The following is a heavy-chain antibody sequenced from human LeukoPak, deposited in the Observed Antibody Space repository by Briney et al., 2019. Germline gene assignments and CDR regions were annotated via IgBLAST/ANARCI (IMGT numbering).Heavy chain of an antibody. CDR3: ARETYYYDSSGYSWDY. J-gene: IGHJ4*02. CDR2: IYYSGST. D-gene: IGHD3-22*01. V-gene: IGHV4-39*07. Sequence: SETLSLTCTVSGGSISSSSYYWGWIRQPPGKGLEWIGSIYYSGSTYYSPSLKSRVTISVDTSKNQFSLKLSSVTAADTAVYYCARETYYYDSSGYSWDYWGQGTLVTVSS. CDR1: GGSISSSSYY.